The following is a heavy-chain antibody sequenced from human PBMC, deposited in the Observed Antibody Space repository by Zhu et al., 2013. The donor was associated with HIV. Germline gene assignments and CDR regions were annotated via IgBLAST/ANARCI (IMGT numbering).Heavy chain of an antibody. V-gene: IGHV3-30*18. J-gene: IGHJ6*03. CDR3: TKDSMMKFGGAIRPYYSYYYMDV. CDR2: ISYDEDDK. Sequence: VQLVESGGVVVQPGGSLRLSRAASGFRFSDYGMHWVRQAPGKGLEWVALISYDEDDKYFADSVKGRFTISRDNSRNTLYLQMNSLRAEDTAVYYCTKDSMMKFGGAIRPYYSYYYMDVWGKGTTVTVSS. D-gene: IGHD3-16*02. CDR1: GFRFSDYG.